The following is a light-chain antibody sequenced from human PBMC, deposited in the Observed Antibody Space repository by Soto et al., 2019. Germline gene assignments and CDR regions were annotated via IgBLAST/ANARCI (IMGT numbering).Light chain of an antibody. V-gene: IGKV4-1*01. CDR2: WAS. CDR3: QQYYSPWT. CDR1: QSVLHSSNNKNY. J-gene: IGKJ1*01. Sequence: DIVMTQSPDSLAVSLGERATINCKSSQSVLHSSNNKNYLAWYQQKPGQPPKLLIYWASTRESGVPDRFSGRGSGTDFALSINSRQAEDGAVYYCQQYYSPWTFGQGTKVEI.